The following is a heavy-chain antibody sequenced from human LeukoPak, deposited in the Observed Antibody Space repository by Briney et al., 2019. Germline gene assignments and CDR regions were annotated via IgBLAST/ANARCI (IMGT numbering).Heavy chain of an antibody. CDR1: GFTFSSYS. D-gene: IGHD6-6*01. CDR3: ARVRRQLVPPRSDWFDP. J-gene: IGHJ5*02. CDR2: ISSSSSYI. Sequence: PGGSLRLSCAASGFTFSSYSMNWVRQAPGKGLEWVSSISSSSSYIYYADSVKGRFTISRDNAKNSLYLQMNSLRAEDTAVYYCARVRRQLVPPRSDWFDPWGQGTLVTVSS. V-gene: IGHV3-21*04.